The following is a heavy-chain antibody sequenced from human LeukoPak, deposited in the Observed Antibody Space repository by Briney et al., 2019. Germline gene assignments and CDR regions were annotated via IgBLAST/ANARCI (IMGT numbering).Heavy chain of an antibody. D-gene: IGHD2-2*01. V-gene: IGHV4-30-4*08. CDR3: AREREYQLPD. CDR1: GDSISNGDYY. Sequence: SETLSLTCTVSGDSISNGDYYWSWIRQHPEKGLECIGHIYYSGATYYNPSLKSRLTISVDTPKSQFSLKLSSMTAADTAMYYCAREREYQLPDWGQGTLVTVSS. J-gene: IGHJ4*02. CDR2: IYYSGAT.